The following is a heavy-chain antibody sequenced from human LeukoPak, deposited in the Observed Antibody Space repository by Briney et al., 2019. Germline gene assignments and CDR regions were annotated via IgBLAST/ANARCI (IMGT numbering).Heavy chain of an antibody. CDR3: YLLWFGELMQGDY. CDR1: GYTFTSYD. D-gene: IGHD3-10*01. V-gene: IGHV1-8*01. Sequence: ASVKVSCKASGYTFTSYDINWVRQATGQGLEWMGWMNPNSGNTGYAQKFQGRVTMTRNTSISTAYMELSSLRSEDTAVYYCYLLWFGELMQGDYWGQGTLVTVSS. CDR2: MNPNSGNT. J-gene: IGHJ4*02.